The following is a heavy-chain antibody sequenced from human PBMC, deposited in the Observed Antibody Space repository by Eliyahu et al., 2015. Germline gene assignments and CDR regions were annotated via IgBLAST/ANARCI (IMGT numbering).Heavy chain of an antibody. Sequence: EVQLVESGGGLVKPGGSLRLSCAAXGFTFSXAWXXXVRQAPGKGLXWVGRIKSKTDGGTTDYAAXVKGRFTISRDDSKNTLYLQMNSLKTEDTAVYYCTTDGAREVRGVIISYYGMDVWGQGTTVTVSS. CDR1: GFTFSXAW. J-gene: IGHJ6*02. D-gene: IGHD3-10*01. V-gene: IGHV3-15*01. CDR2: IKSKTDGGTT. CDR3: TTDGAREVRGVIISYYGMDV.